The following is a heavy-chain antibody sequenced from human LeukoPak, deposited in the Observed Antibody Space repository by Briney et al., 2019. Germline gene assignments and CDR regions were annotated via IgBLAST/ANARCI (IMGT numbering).Heavy chain of an antibody. CDR1: GFIFSSHA. J-gene: IGHJ6*02. D-gene: IGHD6-19*01. CDR3: AKVEDCSRWYTTYYYGMDV. Sequence: GGSLRLSRAASGFIFSSHAMSWVRQAPGKGLEWVSAISGSGGSTYYADSVKGRFTISRDNSKNTLYLQMNSLRAEDTAVYYCAKVEDCSRWYTTYYYGMDVWGQGTTVTVSS. V-gene: IGHV3-23*01. CDR2: ISGSGGST.